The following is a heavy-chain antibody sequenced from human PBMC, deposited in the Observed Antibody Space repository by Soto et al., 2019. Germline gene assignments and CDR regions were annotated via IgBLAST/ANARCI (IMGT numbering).Heavy chain of an antibody. J-gene: IGHJ5*02. CDR1: AYTFTSYD. CDR2: MNPNSGNT. CDR3: ARGKLNIVATIMGSCFDP. D-gene: IGHD5-12*01. Sequence: ASLKVSCKASAYTFTSYDINWVRQATGQGLEGMGWMNPNSGNTGGAQKFQGRVTMTRNTSISTAYMELSSLISEDTAVYYFARGKLNIVATIMGSCFDPWAQGILVPVSS. V-gene: IGHV1-8*01.